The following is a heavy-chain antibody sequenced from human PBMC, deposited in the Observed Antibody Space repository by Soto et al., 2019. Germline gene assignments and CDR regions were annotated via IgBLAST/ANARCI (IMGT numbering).Heavy chain of an antibody. Sequence: PGGSLRLSCAASGFTFSSYAMSWVRQAPGKGLEWVSAISGSGGSTYYADSVKGRFTISRDNSKNTLYLQTNSLRAEDTAVYYCASHPGSGSPPFDYWGQGTLVTVSS. J-gene: IGHJ4*02. CDR2: ISGSGGST. CDR1: GFTFSSYA. D-gene: IGHD3-10*01. CDR3: ASHPGSGSPPFDY. V-gene: IGHV3-23*01.